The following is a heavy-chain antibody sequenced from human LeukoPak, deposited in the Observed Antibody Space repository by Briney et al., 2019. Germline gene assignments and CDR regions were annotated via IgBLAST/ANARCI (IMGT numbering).Heavy chain of an antibody. CDR1: GGTFTSYA. D-gene: IGHD5-24*01. CDR2: IIPIFGTT. V-gene: IGHV1-69*05. Sequence: VASVKVSCKASGGTFTSYAISWWRQAQGQGLGWRGGIIPIFGTTNYAQNFQGRITITTDESASTAYMELSSLTSEDTAVYYCASVPDRGWLPFDYWGQGILVTVSS. CDR3: ASVPDRGWLPFDY. J-gene: IGHJ4*02.